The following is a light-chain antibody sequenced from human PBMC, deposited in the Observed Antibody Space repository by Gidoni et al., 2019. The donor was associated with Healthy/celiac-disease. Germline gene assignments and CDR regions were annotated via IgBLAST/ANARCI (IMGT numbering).Light chain of an antibody. CDR1: SSNIGSNY. CDR2: RNN. J-gene: IGLJ2*01. V-gene: IGLV1-47*01. Sequence: QSVLTQPPSASGTPGQRVTISCSGSSSNIGSNYVYWYQQLPGTAPKLLIYRNNQRPLGVPDRFSGSKSGTSASLAISGLRSEDEADYYCAAWDDSLEVVFGGGTKLTVL. CDR3: AAWDDSLEVV.